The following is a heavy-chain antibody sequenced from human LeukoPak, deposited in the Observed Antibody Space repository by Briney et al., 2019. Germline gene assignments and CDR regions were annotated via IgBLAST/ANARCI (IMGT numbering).Heavy chain of an antibody. Sequence: GGSLRLSCAASGFTFSTYAMSWVRQAPGKGLEWVSTISGSGANTYYAGSVRGRFTISRDNSKNTLYLHMNSLRAEDTAVYYCARDFPASVRWFDYWGQGTLVTVSS. J-gene: IGHJ4*02. CDR1: GFTFSTYA. CDR2: ISGSGANT. CDR3: ARDFPASVRWFDY. D-gene: IGHD2-15*01. V-gene: IGHV3-23*01.